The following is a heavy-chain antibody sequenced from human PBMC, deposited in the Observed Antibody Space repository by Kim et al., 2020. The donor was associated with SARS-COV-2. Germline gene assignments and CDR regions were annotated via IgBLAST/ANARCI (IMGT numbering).Heavy chain of an antibody. CDR1: GFTFSSYA. J-gene: IGHJ4*02. V-gene: IGHV3-30*04. CDR3: ARATGWELSYDY. Sequence: GGSLRLSCAASGFTFSSYAMHWVRQAPGKGLEWVAVISYDGSNKYYADSVKGRFTISRDNYKNTLYLQMNSLRAEDTAVYYCARATGWELSYDYWGQGTLVTVSS. CDR2: ISYDGSNK. D-gene: IGHD1-26*01.